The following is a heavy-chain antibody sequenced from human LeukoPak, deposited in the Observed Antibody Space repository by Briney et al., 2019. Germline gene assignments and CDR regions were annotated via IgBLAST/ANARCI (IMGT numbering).Heavy chain of an antibody. J-gene: IGHJ4*02. CDR1: GFTFSNYA. V-gene: IGHV3-23*01. CDR2: ICGGGTST. Sequence: QPGGSLRLSCAASGFTFSNYAMSWVRQAPGKGLEWVSTICGGGTSTNYAASVKGRFTISRDDSTNTLYLQMNSLTAADTAEYYCAKARRDSCYSGSHYWGRGALVTVSS. D-gene: IGHD3-22*01. CDR3: AKARRDSCYSGSHY.